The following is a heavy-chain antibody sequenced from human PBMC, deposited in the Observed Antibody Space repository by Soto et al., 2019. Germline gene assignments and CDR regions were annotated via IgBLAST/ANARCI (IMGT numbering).Heavy chain of an antibody. D-gene: IGHD5-12*01. Sequence: SETVSLTCAVSGGSIRGYYGSWIRQPPGKGLEWIGYISYSGSTNYNPSLKNRVTISVDTSKNQFSLKLSFVTAADTAVYYCAREGGVATPIGMDVWGQGTTVTVSS. V-gene: IGHV4-59*01. CDR1: GGSIRGYY. CDR2: ISYSGST. J-gene: IGHJ6*02. CDR3: AREGGVATPIGMDV.